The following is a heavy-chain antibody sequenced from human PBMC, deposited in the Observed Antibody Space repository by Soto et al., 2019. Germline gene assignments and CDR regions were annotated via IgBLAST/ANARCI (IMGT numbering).Heavy chain of an antibody. CDR3: PGEVASGY. V-gene: IGHV3-30*03. CDR2: ISRDGGTK. Sequence: QVQLVESGGGVVQPGRSLRLSCAVSGFTVSTYGMHWVRQAPGKGLEWVAVISRDGGTKYYADSVKGRFTISRDNSRNTLFLEMNSLRGEDVAVYYFPGEVASGYWGQGTVVTVSS. D-gene: IGHD2-21*01. J-gene: IGHJ4*02. CDR1: GFTVSTYG.